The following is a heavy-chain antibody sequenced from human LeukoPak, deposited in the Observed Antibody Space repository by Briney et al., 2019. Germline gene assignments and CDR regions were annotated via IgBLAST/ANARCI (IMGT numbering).Heavy chain of an antibody. CDR3: ARASEDYYYYYMDV. J-gene: IGHJ6*03. D-gene: IGHD1-14*01. Sequence: SETLSLTCTVSGGSISSYFWSWIRQPPGKGLQWIGYIYYSGSTIYNPSLKSRVTISVHTSKNQFSLKLSSVTAADTAVYYCARASEDYYYYYMDVWGKGTTVTISS. V-gene: IGHV4-59*01. CDR1: GGSISSYF. CDR2: IYYSGST.